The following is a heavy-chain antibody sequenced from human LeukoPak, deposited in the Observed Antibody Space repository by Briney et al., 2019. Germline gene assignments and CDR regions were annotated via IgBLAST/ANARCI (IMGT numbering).Heavy chain of an antibody. V-gene: IGHV3-23*01. CDR2: ISPSGGIT. Sequence: GGSLRLSCAASGFTFSSHGMNWVRQAPGKGLEWVSGISPSGGITYYTDSVKGRFTISRDNAKNSLYLQMNSLRAEDTAVYYCASLGYCTNGVCSAAGYWGQGTLVTVSS. J-gene: IGHJ4*02. CDR1: GFTFSSHG. D-gene: IGHD2-8*01. CDR3: ASLGYCTNGVCSAAGY.